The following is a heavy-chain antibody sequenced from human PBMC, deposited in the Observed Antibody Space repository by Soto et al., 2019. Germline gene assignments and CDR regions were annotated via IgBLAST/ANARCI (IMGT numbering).Heavy chain of an antibody. V-gene: IGHV1-18*01. CDR3: ARRYCSGGSCWVGYYYYGMDV. CDR1: GYTFTNYG. Sequence: GASVKVSCKASGYTFTNYGITWVRQAPGQGLEWMGGIGAYNGDTHYTQKLQGRVTMTTDTSTSTAYMELRSLRSDDTAVYYCARRYCSGGSCWVGYYYYGMDVWGQGTTVTVSS. CDR2: IGAYNGDT. D-gene: IGHD2-15*01. J-gene: IGHJ6*02.